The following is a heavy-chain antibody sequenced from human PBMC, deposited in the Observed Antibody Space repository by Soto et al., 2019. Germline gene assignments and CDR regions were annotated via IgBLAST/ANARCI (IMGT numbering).Heavy chain of an antibody. CDR1: GYTFTGYY. V-gene: IGHV1-2*04. CDR3: ARVSGGADDAFDI. CDR2: INPNSGDT. J-gene: IGHJ3*02. Sequence: ASVKVSCKASGYTFTGYYMHWVRQAPGQGLEWMGWINPNSGDTNYAQKFQGWVTMTRDTSISTAYMELSRLRSDDTAVYYCARVSGGADDAFDIWGQGTMVTVSS. D-gene: IGHD3-10*01.